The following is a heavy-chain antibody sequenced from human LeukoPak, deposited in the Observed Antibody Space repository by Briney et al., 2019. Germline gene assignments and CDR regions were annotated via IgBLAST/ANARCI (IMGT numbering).Heavy chain of an antibody. V-gene: IGHV3-15*01. J-gene: IGHJ4*02. Sequence: GGSLRLSCVASGFTFSNAWVTWVRQAPGKGLEWVGRIKSKTDGGTTDYAAPVKGRFTISRDDSKNTLYLQMNSLKTEDTAVYYCTTTYYYGSGSYYYYWGQGTLVTVSS. D-gene: IGHD3-10*01. CDR2: IKSKTDGGTT. CDR1: GFTFSNAW. CDR3: TTTYYYGSGSYYYY.